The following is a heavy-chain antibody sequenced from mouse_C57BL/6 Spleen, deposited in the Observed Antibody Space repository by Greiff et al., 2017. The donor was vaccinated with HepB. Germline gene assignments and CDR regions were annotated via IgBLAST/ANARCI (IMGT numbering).Heavy chain of an antibody. D-gene: IGHD5-1-1*01. Sequence: QVQLQQPGAELVKPGASVKLSCKASGYTFTSYWMQWVKQRPGQGLEWIGEIDPSDSYTNYNQKFKGKATLTVDTSSSTAYMQLSSLTSEDSAVYYCARIPGSYYFDYWGQGTTLTVSS. CDR3: ARIPGSYYFDY. CDR1: GYTFTSYW. V-gene: IGHV1-50*01. J-gene: IGHJ2*01. CDR2: IDPSDSYT.